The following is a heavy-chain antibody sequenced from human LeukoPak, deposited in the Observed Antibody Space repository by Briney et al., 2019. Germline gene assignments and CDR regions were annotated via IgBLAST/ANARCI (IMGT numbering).Heavy chain of an antibody. J-gene: IGHJ6*02. CDR3: ASQYYYYGMDV. V-gene: IGHV1-69*04. Sequence: ASVKVSCKASGGTFSSYAISWVRQAPGQGLEWMGRIIPIFGIANYAQKFQGRVTITADNSTSTAYMELSSLRSEDTAVYYCASQYYYYGMDVWGQGTTVTVSS. CDR2: IIPIFGIA. CDR1: GGTFSSYA.